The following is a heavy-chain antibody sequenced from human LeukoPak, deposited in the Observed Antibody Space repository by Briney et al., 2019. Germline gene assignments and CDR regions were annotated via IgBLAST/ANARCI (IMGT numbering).Heavy chain of an antibody. CDR3: ASTHITMVQGVITSRMAT. CDR1: GYTFTGYY. J-gene: IGHJ5*02. CDR2: INPNSGGT. V-gene: IGHV1-2*02. Sequence: ASVKVSCKASGYTFTGYYMHWVRQAPGQGLEWMGWINPNSGGTNYAQKLQGRVTMTTDTSTSTAYMELRSLRSDDTAVYYCASTHITMVQGVITSRMATWGQGTLVTVSS. D-gene: IGHD3-10*01.